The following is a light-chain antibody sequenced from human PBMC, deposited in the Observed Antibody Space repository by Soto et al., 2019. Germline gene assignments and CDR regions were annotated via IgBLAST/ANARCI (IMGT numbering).Light chain of an antibody. Sequence: VLTQSPVTLSLSPGERATLSCRASQSVSSNLAWYQQKPGQAPSLLIYGASTRATGTPARFSGSGSGTEFTLTISSLQSEDFAVYYCQQYIRWPLTFGGGTKADI. CDR2: GAS. CDR1: QSVSSN. CDR3: QQYIRWPLT. V-gene: IGKV3-15*01. J-gene: IGKJ4*01.